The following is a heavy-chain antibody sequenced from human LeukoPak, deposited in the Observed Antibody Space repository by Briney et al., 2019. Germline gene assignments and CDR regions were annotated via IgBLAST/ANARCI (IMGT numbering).Heavy chain of an antibody. CDR2: IYHSGST. CDR1: GGSVSSSSYY. J-gene: IGHJ4*02. V-gene: IGHV4-39*07. CDR3: ARSLPPDY. Sequence: SETLSLTCTVSGGSVSSSSYYWGWIRQPPGKGLEWIGYIYHSGSTYYNPSLKSRVTISVDRSKNQFSLKLSSVTAADTAVYYCARSLPPDYWGQGTLVTVSS.